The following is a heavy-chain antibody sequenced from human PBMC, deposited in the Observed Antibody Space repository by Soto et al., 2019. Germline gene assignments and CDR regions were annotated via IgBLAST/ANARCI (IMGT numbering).Heavy chain of an antibody. CDR1: GYSFISYW. J-gene: IGHJ4*02. Sequence: ESRKISCTCSGYSFISYWIGWVVQMHGKGLEWMGIIYPDDSDTRYSPSFQGPVTISADKSISTAYLQRSSLQASATAMSYCARLGGCGYCTTTRCYTFDYWGQGTRVTISS. CDR2: IYPDDSDT. D-gene: IGHD2-8*01. V-gene: IGHV5-51*01. CDR3: ARLGGCGYCTTTRCYTFDY.